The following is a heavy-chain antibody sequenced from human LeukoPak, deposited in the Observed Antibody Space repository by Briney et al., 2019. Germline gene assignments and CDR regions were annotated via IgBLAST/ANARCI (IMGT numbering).Heavy chain of an antibody. CDR3: ARLPGAKYCSGGSCYSVYYGMDV. Sequence: TSETLSLTCTVSGGSISSYYWSWIRQPPGKGLEWIGEINHSGSTNYNPSLKSRVTISVDTSKNQFSLKLSSVTAADTAVYYCARLPGAKYCSGGSCYSVYYGMDVWGQGTTVTVSS. CDR1: GGSISSYY. J-gene: IGHJ6*02. D-gene: IGHD2-15*01. CDR2: INHSGST. V-gene: IGHV4-34*01.